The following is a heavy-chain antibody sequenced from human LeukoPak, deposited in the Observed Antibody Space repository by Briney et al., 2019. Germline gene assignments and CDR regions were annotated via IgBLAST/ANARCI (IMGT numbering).Heavy chain of an antibody. J-gene: IGHJ4*02. CDR1: GYTFTSYA. D-gene: IGHD2-21*02. CDR3: ARKNYCGGDCYTFDY. Sequence: GASVKVSCKASGYTFTSYAMNWVRQAPGQGLEWMGWINTNAGNPTYAQGFTGRFVFSLDTSVSTAYLQISSLKAEDTAVYYCARKNYCGGDCYTFDYWGQGTLVTVSS. CDR2: INTNAGNP. V-gene: IGHV7-4-1*02.